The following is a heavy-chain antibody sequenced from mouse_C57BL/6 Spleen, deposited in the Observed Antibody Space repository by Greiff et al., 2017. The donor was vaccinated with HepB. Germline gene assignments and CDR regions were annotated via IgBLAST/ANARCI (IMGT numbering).Heavy chain of an antibody. CDR2: IDPETGGT. D-gene: IGHD6-1*01. J-gene: IGHJ3*01. Sequence: VQLVESGAELVRPGASVTLSCKASGYTFTDYEMHWVKQTPVHGLEWIGAIDPETGGTAYNQKFKGKAILTADKSSSTAYMERRSLTSEDSAVYYSTRFGNLAFAYWGQGTLVTVSA. V-gene: IGHV1-15*01. CDR3: TRFGNLAFAY. CDR1: GYTFTDYE.